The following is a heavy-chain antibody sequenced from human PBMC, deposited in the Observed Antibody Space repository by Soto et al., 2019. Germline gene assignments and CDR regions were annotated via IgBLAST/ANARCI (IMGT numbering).Heavy chain of an antibody. J-gene: IGHJ6*02. V-gene: IGHV5-51*01. CDR2: IYPGDSDT. Sequence: PGESLKISCKGSGYSFTSYWTGWVRQMPGKGLECMGIIYPGDSDTRYSPSFQGQVTISADKSISTAYLQWSSLKASDTAMYYCARTAAAGKYYNGMDVWGQGTTVTVSS. CDR3: ARTAAAGKYYNGMDV. CDR1: GYSFTSYW. D-gene: IGHD6-13*01.